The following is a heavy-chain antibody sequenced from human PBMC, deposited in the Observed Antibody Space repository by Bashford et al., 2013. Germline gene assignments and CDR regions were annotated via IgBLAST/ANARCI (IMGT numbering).Heavy chain of an antibody. V-gene: IGHV1-69*06. J-gene: IGHJ6*03. CDR1: GGTFSSYA. Sequence: SVKVSCKASGGTFSSYAISWVRQAPGQGLEWMGGIIPIFGTANYAQKFQGRVTITADKSTSTAYMELRSLRSDDTAVYYCARDSECSSGGSCYYYYYYMDVWGKGPRSPSP. CDR2: IIPIFGTA. D-gene: IGHD2-15*01. CDR3: ARDSECSSGGSCYYYYYYMDV.